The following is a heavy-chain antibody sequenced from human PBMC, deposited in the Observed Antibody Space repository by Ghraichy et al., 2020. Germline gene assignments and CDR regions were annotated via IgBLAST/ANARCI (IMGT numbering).Heavy chain of an antibody. CDR3: ARDQGSGSYSSPWFDP. Sequence: SETLSLTCTVSGGSISSYYWSWIRQPPGKGLEWIGYIYYSGSTNYNPSLKSRVTISVDTSKNQFSLKLSSVTAADTAVYYCARDQGSGSYSSPWFDPWGQGTLVTVSS. J-gene: IGHJ5*02. V-gene: IGHV4-59*01. CDR1: GGSISSYY. D-gene: IGHD3-10*01. CDR2: IYYSGST.